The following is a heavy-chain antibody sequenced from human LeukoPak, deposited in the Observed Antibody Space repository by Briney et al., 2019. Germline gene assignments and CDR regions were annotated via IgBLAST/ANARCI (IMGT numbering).Heavy chain of an antibody. CDR1: GYTLTGHY. CDR2: INPNTGAT. V-gene: IGHV1-2*02. D-gene: IGHD3-16*01. CDR3: ASVVVVVDYVWDV. Sequence: ASVKVSCKASGYTLTGHYLHWVRQAPGQGLEWMGWINPNTGATTYAQRFQGRVTLTRDTSISTAYMDLSRLRPDDTAVYYCASVVVVVDYVWDVGAQGPRVIVPS. J-gene: IGHJ6*02.